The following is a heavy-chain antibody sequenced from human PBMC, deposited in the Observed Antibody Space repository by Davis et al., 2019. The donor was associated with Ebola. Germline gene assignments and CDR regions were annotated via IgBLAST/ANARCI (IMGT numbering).Heavy chain of an antibody. CDR2: IYTGDSDT. CDR1: GNSFASHW. D-gene: IGHD1-26*01. CDR3: ARQSTIVRASGYDY. V-gene: IGHV5-51*01. Sequence: GESLKISCKDSGNSFASHWIGWVRQMPGKGLEWMGIIYTGDSDTRYSPSFRGQVTISADKSIKTAFLQWSSLKASDTAMYYCARQSTIVRASGYDYWGQGTLVTVSS. J-gene: IGHJ4*02.